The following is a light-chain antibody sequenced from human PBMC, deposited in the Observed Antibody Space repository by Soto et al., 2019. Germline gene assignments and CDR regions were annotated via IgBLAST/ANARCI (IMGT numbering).Light chain of an antibody. CDR2: KAS. CDR3: QQYNSFPT. Sequence: DIQMTQSPSTLSASVGDRVTITCRASQSISSWLAWYQQKPGKAPKLLIYKASSLESGVPSRFSGSGAGTEFTLTISSLQPDDLATDYCQQYNSFPTFGQGPKVEI. V-gene: IGKV1-5*03. J-gene: IGKJ1*01. CDR1: QSISSW.